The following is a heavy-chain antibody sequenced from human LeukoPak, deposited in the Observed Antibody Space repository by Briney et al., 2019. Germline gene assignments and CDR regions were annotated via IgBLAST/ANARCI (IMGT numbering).Heavy chain of an antibody. CDR3: AKAMTAVTNWFDP. J-gene: IGHJ5*02. D-gene: IGHD4-17*01. V-gene: IGHV3-30*02. CDR2: IRYDGSNK. CDR1: GFTFRSYG. Sequence: GGSLRLSCAASGFTFRSYGMHWVRQAPGKGLEWVAFIRYDGSNKYYADSVKGRLTISRDNSKNTLYLQMNSLRAEDTALYYCAKAMTAVTNWFDPWGQGTLVIVSS.